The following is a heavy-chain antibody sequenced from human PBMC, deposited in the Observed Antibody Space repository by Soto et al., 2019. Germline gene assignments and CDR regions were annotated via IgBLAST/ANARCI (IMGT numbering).Heavy chain of an antibody. CDR1: GYTFTSYG. V-gene: IGHV1-18*01. CDR3: ARNYRVFDNWYLHH. J-gene: IGHJ4*02. D-gene: IGHD1-1*01. Sequence: GASVKVSCKASGYTFTSYGISWVRQAPGQGLEWMGWISAYNGNTNYAQKLQGRVTMTTDTSTSTAYMELRSLRSDDTAVYYCARNYRVFDNWYLHHWGLGTLVTVSS. CDR2: ISAYNGNT.